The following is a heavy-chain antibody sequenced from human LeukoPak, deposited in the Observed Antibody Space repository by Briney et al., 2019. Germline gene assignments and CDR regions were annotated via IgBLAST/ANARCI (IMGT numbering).Heavy chain of an antibody. V-gene: IGHV3-21*06. D-gene: IGHD1-1*01. J-gene: IGHJ6*03. CDR2: ITTGSSYI. CDR3: ARVEATTARSYYYYYMDV. CDR1: GFSFTSYA. Sequence: GGSLRLSCSASGFSFTSYAMNWVRQAPGKGLEWVSSITTGSSYIYYADSVRGRFSVSRDNAKNSLYLEMNSLRAEGTAVYYCARVEATTARSYYYYYMDVWGKGTTVTVSS.